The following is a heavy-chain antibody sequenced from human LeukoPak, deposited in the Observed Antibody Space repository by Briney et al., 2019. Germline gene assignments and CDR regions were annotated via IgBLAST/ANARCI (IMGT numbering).Heavy chain of an antibody. D-gene: IGHD1-1*01. CDR3: ARDIGRKYKIFDY. CDR1: GFTFSSYG. V-gene: IGHV3-33*01. CDR2: IWYDGRNK. J-gene: IGHJ4*02. Sequence: GGSVRLSCAASGFTFSSYGMHWVRQAPGKGLEWVAVIWYDGRNKYYADSVKGRFTISRDNSKNTLYLQMNSLRAEDTAVYYCARDIGRKYKIFDYWGQGTPVTVSS.